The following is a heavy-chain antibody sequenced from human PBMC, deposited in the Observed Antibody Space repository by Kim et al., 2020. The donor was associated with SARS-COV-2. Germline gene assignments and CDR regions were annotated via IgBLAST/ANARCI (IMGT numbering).Heavy chain of an antibody. J-gene: IGHJ2*01. CDR1: GFTFSSSD. CDR2: IGVGGDT. Sequence: GGSLRLSCAASGFTFSSSDLHWVRQAAGKGLEWVSAIGVGGDTYYPASVKGRFTISRDNAQNSLYLQLNSMTVADTATDYCSRGGSAAYGGSWDDWYFDLWGRRTPVTAS. CDR3: SRGGSAAYGGSWDDWYFDL. D-gene: IGHD6-13*01. V-gene: IGHV3-13*04.